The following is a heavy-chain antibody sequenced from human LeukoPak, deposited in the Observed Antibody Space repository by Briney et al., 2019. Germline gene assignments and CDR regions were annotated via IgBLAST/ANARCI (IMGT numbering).Heavy chain of an antibody. D-gene: IGHD2-8*01. CDR2: TQSDGIT. J-gene: IGHJ3*02. Sequence: SETLSLTCTAAGVSVTIYQWYWIRQPPGQGLEWIGYTQSDGITDYNPSLKSRVLISKDTSKNQISLRLSSVTAADTALYYCATNAGPVPHDAFDIWGQGTMVTVSS. CDR3: ATNAGPVPHDAFDI. V-gene: IGHV4-4*08. CDR1: GVSVTIYQ.